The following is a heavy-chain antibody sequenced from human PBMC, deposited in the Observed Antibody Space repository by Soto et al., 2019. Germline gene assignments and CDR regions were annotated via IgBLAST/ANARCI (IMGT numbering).Heavy chain of an antibody. CDR1: GYTFTSYG. D-gene: IGHD1-1*01. V-gene: IGHV1-18*01. J-gene: IGHJ4*02. Sequence: QVHLVQSGAEVKKPGASVKVSCKGSGYTFTSYGITWVRQAPGQGLEWMGWISAHNGNTDYAQKLQGRVTVTRDRSTRPAYTDPWGLRSDGTAVYYCAGVRYGYYWGQGALVTCSS. CDR2: ISAHNGNT. CDR3: AGVRYGYY.